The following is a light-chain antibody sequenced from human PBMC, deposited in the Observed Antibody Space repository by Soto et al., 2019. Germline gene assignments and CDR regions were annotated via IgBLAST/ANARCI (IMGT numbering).Light chain of an antibody. CDR3: GSYTSSSTPYV. CDR1: SSDVGGYKY. V-gene: IGLV2-14*01. Sequence: QSALTQPASVSGSPGQSITISCTGTSSDVGGYKYVSWYQQHPGKAPKLMIYEVSHRPSGVSNRFSGSKSGNTASLTISGLQAEDEADYYCGSYTSSSTPYVFGTGTKVTVL. CDR2: EVS. J-gene: IGLJ1*01.